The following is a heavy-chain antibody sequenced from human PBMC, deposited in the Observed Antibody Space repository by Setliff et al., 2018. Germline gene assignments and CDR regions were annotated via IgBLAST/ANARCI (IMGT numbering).Heavy chain of an antibody. CDR1: GDTFSSYG. D-gene: IGHD3-22*01. J-gene: IGHJ6*03. V-gene: IGHV1-69*13. Sequence: SVKVSCKASGDTFSSYGTSWVRQAPGQGLEWMGGTIPMFGTIDYARKFQGRVTIIADGSTSTAYMQLSSLGSEDTAVYYCVREGVDSRSSTDYRYYMDVWGKGTTVTVSS. CDR3: VREGVDSRSSTDYRYYMDV. CDR2: TIPMFGTI.